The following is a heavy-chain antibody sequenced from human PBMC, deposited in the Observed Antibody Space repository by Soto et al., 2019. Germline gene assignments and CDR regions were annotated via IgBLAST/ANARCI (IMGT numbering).Heavy chain of an antibody. J-gene: IGHJ4*02. CDR2: IYSGGST. V-gene: IGHV3-66*01. D-gene: IGHD6-19*01. CDR3: ARDPVGSGFTFDY. Sequence: GGSLRLSCAASGFTVSSNYMSWVRQAPGKGLEWVSVIYSGGSTYYADSVKGRFTISRDNSKNTLYLQMNSLRAEDTAVYYCARDPVGSGFTFDYWGQGTLVTVSS. CDR1: GFTVSSNY.